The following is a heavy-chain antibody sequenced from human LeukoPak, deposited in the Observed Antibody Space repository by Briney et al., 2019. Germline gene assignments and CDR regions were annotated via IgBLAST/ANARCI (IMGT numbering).Heavy chain of an antibody. V-gene: IGHV3-30*02. Sequence: GGSLRLSCAASGFTFSSYGMHWVRQAPGKGLEWVAFIRYDGSNKYYADSVKGRFTISRDNAKNSLYLQMNSLRAEDTAVYYCARASSSWYEGFDYWGQGTLVTVSS. CDR1: GFTFSSYG. CDR3: ARASSSWYEGFDY. CDR2: IRYDGSNK. D-gene: IGHD6-13*01. J-gene: IGHJ4*02.